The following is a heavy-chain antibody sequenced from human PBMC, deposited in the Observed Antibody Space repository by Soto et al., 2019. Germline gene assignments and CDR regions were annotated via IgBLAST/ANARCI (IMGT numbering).Heavy chain of an antibody. J-gene: IGHJ6*02. CDR3: ATDCSGGSCRLYYYYYYGMDV. CDR1: GFTFSSYA. D-gene: IGHD2-15*01. Sequence: HPGGSLRLSCAASGFTFSSYAMGWVRQAPGKGLEWVSAISGSGGSTYYADSVKGRFTISRDNSKNTLYLQMNSLRAEDTAVYYCATDCSGGSCRLYYYYYYGMDVWGQGTTVTVSS. CDR2: ISGSGGST. V-gene: IGHV3-23*01.